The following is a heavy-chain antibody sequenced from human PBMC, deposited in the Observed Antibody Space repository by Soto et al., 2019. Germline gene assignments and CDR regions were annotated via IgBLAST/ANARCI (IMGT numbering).Heavy chain of an antibody. V-gene: IGHV4-31*03. CDR3: ARVRDYYDTSGYPERFYFEN. Sequence: TLSLTCSVSGGSINSAAYYWSWVRQRPGRGLEWIVYIFHTGSRYYTASLKTRLTISVDTSKNQFSLKLDSVTAADTAVYYCARVRDYYDTSGYPERFYFENWGQGTRVTVSS. J-gene: IGHJ4*02. CDR2: IFHTGSR. CDR1: GGSINSAAYY. D-gene: IGHD3-22*01.